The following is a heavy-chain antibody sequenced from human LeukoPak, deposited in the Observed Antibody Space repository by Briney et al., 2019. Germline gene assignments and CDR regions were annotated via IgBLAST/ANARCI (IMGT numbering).Heavy chain of an antibody. CDR2: IKREGSET. Sequence: QPGLSLRLSCAASGFTFRMHWMHCVRQGRGKGREGVSRIKREGSETQYAESVKGRFTISRENAHNTLYLQMTSLRPEDTAIYYCARVISYFDLWGQGALVTASS. D-gene: IGHD3-3*02. CDR1: GFTFRMHW. CDR3: ARVISYFDL. J-gene: IGHJ4*02. V-gene: IGHV3-74*01.